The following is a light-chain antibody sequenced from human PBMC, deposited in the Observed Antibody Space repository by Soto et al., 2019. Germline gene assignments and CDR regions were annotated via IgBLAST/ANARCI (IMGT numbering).Light chain of an antibody. V-gene: IGKV3-15*01. CDR1: QSVNAN. J-gene: IGKJ1*01. CDR2: GAS. Sequence: EVVMTQSPATRSVSPGERATLSCRASQSVNANLAWYQQKPGQAPRLLIHGASNRATGIPARFSGSGVGTEFILTISSLQSEDFAVYYCQKYNKWLWTFGQGTKVEI. CDR3: QKYNKWLWT.